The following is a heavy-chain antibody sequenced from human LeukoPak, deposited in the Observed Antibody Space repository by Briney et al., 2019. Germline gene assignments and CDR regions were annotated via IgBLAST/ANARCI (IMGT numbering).Heavy chain of an antibody. V-gene: IGHV3-11*06. J-gene: IGHJ4*02. Sequence: GGSLRLSCAASGFALSDYYMSWIRQAPRKGLEWVSYISSSSIYTNYADSVKGRFTISRDNAKNSLYLQMNSLRAEDTAVYYCARDREYYFDYWGQGTLVTVSS. CDR1: GFALSDYY. CDR3: ARDREYYFDY. CDR2: ISSSSIYT.